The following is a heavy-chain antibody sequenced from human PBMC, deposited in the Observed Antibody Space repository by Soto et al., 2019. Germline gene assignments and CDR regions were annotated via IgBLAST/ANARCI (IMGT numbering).Heavy chain of an antibody. J-gene: IGHJ5*02. CDR2: FYYTGST. Sequence: PSETLSLTCTVSGGSISNYYWSWIRKPQGKGLKWIGYFYYTGSTNYNPSLKSRVSMSVDTSKTQFSLKLSSVTAADTAVYYCASTKSRYQLLSHHWFDTWGQGTLVTVSS. CDR3: ASTKSRYQLLSHHWFDT. D-gene: IGHD2-2*01. CDR1: GGSISNYY. V-gene: IGHV4-59*12.